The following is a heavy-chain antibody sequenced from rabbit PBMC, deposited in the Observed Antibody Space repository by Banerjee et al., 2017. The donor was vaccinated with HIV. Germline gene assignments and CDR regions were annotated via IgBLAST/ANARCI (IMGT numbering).Heavy chain of an antibody. CDR2: MHTSSGST. CDR1: GFSFSSSYY. J-gene: IGHJ4*01. V-gene: IGHV1S45*01. CDR3: ARSSPADIVGYGHNL. Sequence: QEQLEESGGDLVKPEGSLTITCTASGFSFSSSYYMSWVRQAPGKGLEWIGCMHTSSGSTWYANWAKGRFTISKTSSTTVTLQMTSLAAADTATYFCARSSPADIVGYGHNLWGPGHSRHRL. D-gene: IGHD6-1*01.